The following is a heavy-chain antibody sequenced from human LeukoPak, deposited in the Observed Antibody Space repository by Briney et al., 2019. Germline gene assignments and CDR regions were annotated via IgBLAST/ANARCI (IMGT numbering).Heavy chain of an antibody. J-gene: IGHJ4*02. V-gene: IGHV1-69*01. CDR3: ARGSIAARPFDY. Sequence: SSVKVSRKASGGTFSSYAISWVRQAPGQGLEWMGGIIPIFGTANYAQKFQGRVTITADESTSTAYMELSSLRSEDTAVYYCARGSIAARPFDYWGQGTLVTVSS. D-gene: IGHD6-6*01. CDR2: IIPIFGTA. CDR1: GGTFSSYA.